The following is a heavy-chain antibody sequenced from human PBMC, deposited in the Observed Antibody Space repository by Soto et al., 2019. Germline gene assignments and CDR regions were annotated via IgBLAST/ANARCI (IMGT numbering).Heavy chain of an antibody. J-gene: IGHJ6*02. Sequence: PGGSLRLSCAASGFTFSSYGMHWVRQAPAKGLEWVAVISYDGSNKYYADSVKGRFTISRDNSKNTLYLQMNSLRAEDTAVYYCAKDQSPYSSSDEHYYYGMDVWGQGTTVTVSS. CDR2: ISYDGSNK. CDR3: AKDQSPYSSSDEHYYYGMDV. CDR1: GFTFSSYG. V-gene: IGHV3-30*18. D-gene: IGHD6-13*01.